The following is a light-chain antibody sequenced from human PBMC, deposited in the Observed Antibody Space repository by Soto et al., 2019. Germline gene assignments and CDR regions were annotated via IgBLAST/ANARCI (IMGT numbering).Light chain of an antibody. CDR3: AAWDDSLNGHV. J-gene: IGLJ1*01. Sequence: QSVLTQPPSASGTPGQRVTISCSGSSSNIGGNTVNWYQQLPGTAPKLLIYSNNQRPSGVPDRFSGYKSGTSASLAISGLQSEDEADYYCAAWDDSLNGHVFGTGTKLTVL. CDR1: SSNIGGNT. CDR2: SNN. V-gene: IGLV1-44*01.